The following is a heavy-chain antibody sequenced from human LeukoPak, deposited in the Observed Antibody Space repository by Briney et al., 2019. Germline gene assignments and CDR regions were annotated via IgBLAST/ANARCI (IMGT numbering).Heavy chain of an antibody. D-gene: IGHD5-18*01. J-gene: IGHJ4*02. V-gene: IGHV5-51*01. CDR3: ARRGEAMDPFDY. Sequence: KPGESLKISCKDSGYSFTSYWIGWVRQMPGKGLEWMGIIYPGDSDTRYSPSFQSQVTISADKSINTAYLQWSSLKASDTAIYYCARRGEAMDPFDYWGQGTLVTVSS. CDR1: GYSFTSYW. CDR2: IYPGDSDT.